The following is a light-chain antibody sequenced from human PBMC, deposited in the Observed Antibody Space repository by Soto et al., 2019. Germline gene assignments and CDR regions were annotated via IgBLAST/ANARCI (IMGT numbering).Light chain of an antibody. Sequence: EMVLTQSPGTLSLSPGERATLSCRASQSVSSSYLAWYQQKPGQAPRLLIYGASSRATGIPDRFSGSGSGTDFTLTISRLEPEDFAVYYFQQYGSSSYTFGQGTTLEIK. J-gene: IGKJ2*01. V-gene: IGKV3-20*01. CDR3: QQYGSSSYT. CDR1: QSVSSSY. CDR2: GAS.